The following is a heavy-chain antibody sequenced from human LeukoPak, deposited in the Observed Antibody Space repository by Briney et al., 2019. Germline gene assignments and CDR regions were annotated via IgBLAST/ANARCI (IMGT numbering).Heavy chain of an antibody. D-gene: IGHD5-12*01. CDR3: ARLFGYSGYADY. J-gene: IGHJ4*02. V-gene: IGHV4-39*01. CDR1: GGSISSSSYY. Sequence: PSETLSLTCTVSGGSISSSSYYWGWIRQPPGKGLEWIGSIYYSGSTYYNPSLKSRVTISVDTSKNQFSLKLSSVTAADTAVYYCARLFGYSGYADYWGQGTLVTVSS. CDR2: IYYSGST.